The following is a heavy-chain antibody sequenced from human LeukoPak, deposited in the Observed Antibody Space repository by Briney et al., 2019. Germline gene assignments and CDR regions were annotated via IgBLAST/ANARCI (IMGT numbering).Heavy chain of an antibody. Sequence: GGSLRLSCAASGFTFSNYWMGWVRQAPGKGLEWVANIKQDGSEKRYVDPVKGRFTISRDNAKNSLYLQMNSLRAEDTAVYHCVRDFWYDHEWGQGTLVTVSS. J-gene: IGHJ4*02. V-gene: IGHV3-7*01. CDR1: GFTFSNYW. D-gene: IGHD3-3*01. CDR3: VRDFWYDHE. CDR2: IKQDGSEK.